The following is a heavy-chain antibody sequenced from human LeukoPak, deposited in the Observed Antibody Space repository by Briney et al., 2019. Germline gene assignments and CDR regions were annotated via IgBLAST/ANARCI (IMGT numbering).Heavy chain of an antibody. CDR2: NNPSGGST. CDR1: GYTFTSYY. Sequence: ASVKVSCKASGYTFTSYYMHWVRQAPGQGLEWMGMNNPSGGSTTYAQKFQVRVTMTRDTSTSAVYMELSSLRSEDTAVYYCARSARSGFYPKYWGQGTLVTVSS. D-gene: IGHD3-3*01. V-gene: IGHV1-46*01. CDR3: ARSARSGFYPKY. J-gene: IGHJ4*02.